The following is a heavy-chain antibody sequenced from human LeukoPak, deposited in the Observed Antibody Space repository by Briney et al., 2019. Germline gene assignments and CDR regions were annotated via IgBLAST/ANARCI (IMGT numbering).Heavy chain of an antibody. CDR1: GFMFSAYA. J-gene: IGHJ6*03. D-gene: IGHD6-19*01. V-gene: IGHV3-48*01. CDR3: ARGSGWNGYYMDV. CDR2: ISSSSSTI. Sequence: GGSLRLSCVASGFMFSAYAMNWVRQAPGKGVEGVSYISSSSSTIYYADSVKGRFTISRDNAKNSLYLQMNSLRAEDTAVYYCARGSGWNGYYMDVGDKGTMVTVSS.